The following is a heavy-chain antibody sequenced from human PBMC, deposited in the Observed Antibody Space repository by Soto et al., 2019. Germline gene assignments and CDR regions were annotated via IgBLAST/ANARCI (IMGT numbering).Heavy chain of an antibody. V-gene: IGHV3-33*01. CDR1: GFTFSSYG. J-gene: IGHJ4*02. CDR3: ARAWGRGSYDY. CDR2: IWYDGSNK. Sequence: ESGGGVVQPGRSLRLSCAASGFTFSSYGMHWVRQAPGKGLEWVAVIWYDGSNKYYADSVKGRFTISRDNSKNTLYLQMNSLRAEDTAVYYCARAWGRGSYDYWGQGALVTVSS. D-gene: IGHD1-26*01.